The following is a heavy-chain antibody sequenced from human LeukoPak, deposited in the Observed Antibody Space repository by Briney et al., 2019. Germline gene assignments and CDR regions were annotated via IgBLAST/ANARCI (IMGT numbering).Heavy chain of an antibody. V-gene: IGHV1-46*01. CDR1: GYTFTSYY. CDR2: INPSGGST. J-gene: IGHJ4*02. D-gene: IGHD1-26*01. Sequence: ASVKVSCKASGYTFTSYYMYWVRQAPGQGLEWMGIINPSGGSTSYAQKFQGRVTMTRDTSTSTVYMELSSLRSEDTAVYYCARPIVGATGFDYWGQGTLVTVSS. CDR3: ARPIVGATGFDY.